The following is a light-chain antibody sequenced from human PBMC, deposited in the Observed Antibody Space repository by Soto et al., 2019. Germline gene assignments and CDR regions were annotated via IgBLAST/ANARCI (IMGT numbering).Light chain of an antibody. V-gene: IGKV4-1*01. CDR1: QSVLYSSNNKNY. CDR2: WAS. J-gene: IGKJ3*01. Sequence: DIVMTQSPDSLAVSLGERASIYCKSSQSVLYSSNNKNYLAWYQQKPGQPPKLLIYWASTRESGVPDRFSGSGSGTDLTLTISSQQAEDVAVYYCQQYYSTPPTFGPGTKVDIK. CDR3: QQYYSTPPT.